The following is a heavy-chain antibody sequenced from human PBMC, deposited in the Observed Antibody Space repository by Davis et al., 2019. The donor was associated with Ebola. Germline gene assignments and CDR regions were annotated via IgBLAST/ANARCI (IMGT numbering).Heavy chain of an antibody. CDR2: IIPILGIA. J-gene: IGHJ4*02. CDR3: ARDPDIAVAGYGIDY. Sequence: SVKVSCKASGYTFTTFDINWVRQAPGQGLEWMGRIIPILGIANYAQKFQGRVTITADKSTSTAYMELSSLRSEDTAVYYCARDPDIAVAGYGIDYWGQGTLVTVSS. CDR1: GYTFTTFD. D-gene: IGHD6-19*01. V-gene: IGHV1-69*04.